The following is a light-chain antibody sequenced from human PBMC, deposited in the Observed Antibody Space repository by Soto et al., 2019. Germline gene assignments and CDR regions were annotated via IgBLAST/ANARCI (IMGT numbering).Light chain of an antibody. CDR3: QQDYNLLT. Sequence: PGGRVTLSCRASQSVSSSYLTWYQQKPGQAPRLLIYGASTRATSIPARFSGSGSGTDFTLTISSLQPEDFAVYYCQQDYNLLTFGGGTKVEIK. CDR2: GAS. J-gene: IGKJ4*01. CDR1: QSVSSSY. V-gene: IGKV3D-7*01.